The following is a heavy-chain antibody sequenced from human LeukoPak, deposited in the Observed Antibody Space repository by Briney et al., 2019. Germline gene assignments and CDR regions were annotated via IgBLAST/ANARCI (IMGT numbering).Heavy chain of an antibody. Sequence: GRSLRLSCTASGFSFNAYWMHWVRQAPGTGLEWVAIMSYDENTKYYADSVKGRFTVSRDNSKNTLYLQMDSLRPEDTAVYYCARDDQSVTMGRGQTSYYYYGMDVWGRGPRSPSPQ. CDR1: GFSFNAYW. V-gene: IGHV3-30*03. CDR2: MSYDENTK. J-gene: IGHJ6*01. CDR3: ARDDQSVTMGRGQTSYYYYGMDV. D-gene: IGHD3-10*01.